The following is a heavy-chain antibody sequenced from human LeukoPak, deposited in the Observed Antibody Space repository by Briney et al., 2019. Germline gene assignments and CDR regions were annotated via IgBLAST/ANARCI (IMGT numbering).Heavy chain of an antibody. V-gene: IGHV3-30-3*01. Sequence: AGGSLRLSCAASGFTFRNYVIHWVRQAPGKGLEWVAVTSSDLNVKLYADSVKGRFTISRDNSKNTLYPQMNSLRAEDTAVYYCARDRCSSTRCIYYYYGMDVWGQGTTVTVSS. CDR2: TSSDLNVK. CDR3: ARDRCSSTRCIYYYYGMDV. J-gene: IGHJ6*02. D-gene: IGHD2-2*01. CDR1: GFTFRNYV.